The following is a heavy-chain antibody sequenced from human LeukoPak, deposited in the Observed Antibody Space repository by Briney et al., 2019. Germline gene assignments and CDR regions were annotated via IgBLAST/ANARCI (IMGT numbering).Heavy chain of an antibody. D-gene: IGHD2/OR15-2a*01. V-gene: IGHV4-59*01. CDR1: GGSISSYY. CDR3: ARGENYYFHTDV. Sequence: SETLSLTCTVSGGSISSYYWSWIRQPPGKGLEWIGYIYYSGSTNYNPSLKSRVTISVDTSKNQFSLKLSSVTAADTAVYFCARGENYYFHTDVWGKGATVTVSS. J-gene: IGHJ6*03. CDR2: IYYSGST.